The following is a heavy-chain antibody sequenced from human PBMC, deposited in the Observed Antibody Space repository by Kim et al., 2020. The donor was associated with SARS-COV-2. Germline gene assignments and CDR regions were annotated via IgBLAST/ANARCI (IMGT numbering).Heavy chain of an antibody. Sequence: ASVKVSCKASGYTFTSYGISWVRQAPGQGLEWMGWISAYNGNTNYAQKLQGRVTMTTDTSTSTAYMELRSLRSDDTAVYYCARVKGAHDYGDYEVDYWGQGTLVTVSS. CDR3: ARVKGAHDYGDYEVDY. CDR1: GYTFTSYG. J-gene: IGHJ4*02. CDR2: ISAYNGNT. D-gene: IGHD4-17*01. V-gene: IGHV1-18*01.